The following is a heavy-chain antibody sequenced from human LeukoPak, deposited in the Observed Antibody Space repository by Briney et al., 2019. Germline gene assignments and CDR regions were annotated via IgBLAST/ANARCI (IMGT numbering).Heavy chain of an antibody. V-gene: IGHV4-34*01. Sequence: PSETLSLTCAVYGGSFSGYYWSWIRQPPGKGLEWIGEINHSGSTNYNPSLKSRVTISVDTSKNQFSLSVNSVTAADTAVYFCARVRPPVATVYYLDSWSQGTLVTVSA. CDR2: INHSGST. CDR1: GGSFSGYY. CDR3: ARVRPPVATVYYLDS. D-gene: IGHD5-12*01. J-gene: IGHJ4*02.